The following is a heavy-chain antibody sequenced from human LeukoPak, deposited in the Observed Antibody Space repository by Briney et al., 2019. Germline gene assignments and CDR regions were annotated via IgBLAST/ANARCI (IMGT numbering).Heavy chain of an antibody. J-gene: IGHJ3*02. CDR3: VRTPWTSSGESFRGAFDI. CDR1: GFTFSNFW. V-gene: IGHV3-74*01. D-gene: IGHD3-10*01. CDR2: IDTRGTAT. Sequence: GGSLRLSCVASGFTFSNFWVHWVRQAPGKGLVWVARIDTRGTATNYADSVGGRFSISRDNAKNTLYLHMNSLTVEDTAMYYCVRTPWTSSGESFRGAFDIWGQGTMIIVSS.